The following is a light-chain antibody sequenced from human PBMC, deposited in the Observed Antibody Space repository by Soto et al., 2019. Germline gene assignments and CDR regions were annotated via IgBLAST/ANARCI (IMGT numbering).Light chain of an antibody. Sequence: DIQMSQSPSLLVASVRDRVTLTCRASQSITIYLNWYQQKPGKATKLLIYAASSLQSGVPSRFSGSGSGTDFTLTISSLQPEDFATYYCQQSYSTPITFGQGTRLEIK. CDR1: QSITIY. CDR2: AAS. CDR3: QQSYSTPIT. J-gene: IGKJ5*01. V-gene: IGKV1-39*01.